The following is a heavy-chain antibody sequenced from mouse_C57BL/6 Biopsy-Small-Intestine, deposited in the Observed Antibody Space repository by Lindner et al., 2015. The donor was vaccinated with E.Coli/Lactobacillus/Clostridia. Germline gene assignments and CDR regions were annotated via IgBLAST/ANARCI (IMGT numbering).Heavy chain of an antibody. V-gene: IGHV1-20*02. CDR2: INPYNGDT. CDR1: GYSFTGYF. D-gene: IGHD1-1*01. CDR3: ARSRFNYYDGSYVAY. Sequence: VQLQESGAELVKPGASVKISCKASGYSFTGYFMNWVMQSHGKSLEWIGRINPYNGDTFYNQKFKGKATLTVDKSSSTAHMELRSLASEDSAVYYCARSRFNYYDGSYVAYWGQGTLVTVSA. J-gene: IGHJ3*01.